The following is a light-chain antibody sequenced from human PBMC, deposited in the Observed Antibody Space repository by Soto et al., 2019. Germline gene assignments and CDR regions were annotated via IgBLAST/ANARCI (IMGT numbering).Light chain of an antibody. V-gene: IGLV2-14*01. CDR1: SSDVGGYNY. CDR3: SSYTSTYSVV. J-gene: IGLJ2*01. Sequence: ALTQPASVSGSPGQSITISCTGTSSDVGGYNYVSWYQQHPGKAPKLMIYDVSNRPSGVSNRFSGSKSGNTASLTISGLQAEDEADYYCSSYTSTYSVVFGGGTQLTVL. CDR2: DVS.